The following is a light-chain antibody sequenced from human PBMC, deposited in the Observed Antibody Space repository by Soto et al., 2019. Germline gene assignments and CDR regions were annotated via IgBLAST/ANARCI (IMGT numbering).Light chain of an antibody. CDR2: EVS. CDR1: SSDVGGYNY. J-gene: IGLJ2*01. Sequence: QSALTQPPSASGSPGQSVTISCTGTSSDVGGYNYVSWYQQHPGEAPKLMIYEVSKWPAGVPNRFSGSKSGNTASLTVSGVQGEDEAGYYCSSYAGSNNLVFGGGTELTVL. CDR3: SSYAGSNNLV. V-gene: IGLV2-8*01.